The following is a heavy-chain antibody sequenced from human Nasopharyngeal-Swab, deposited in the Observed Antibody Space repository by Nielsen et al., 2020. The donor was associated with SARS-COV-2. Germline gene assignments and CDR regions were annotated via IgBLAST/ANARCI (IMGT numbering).Heavy chain of an antibody. CDR1: GGSISSSSCY. J-gene: IGHJ4*02. CDR3: ARVRYDILTGYSFFDY. CDR2: IYYSGST. Sequence: GSLRLSCTVPGGSISSSSCYWGSILQPPGKGLEWIGSIYYSGSTYYNPSLKSRVTISVDTSKNQFSLQQNSVTAADTAVYYCARVRYDILTGYSFFDYWGQETLVTVSS. D-gene: IGHD3-9*01. V-gene: IGHV4-39*07.